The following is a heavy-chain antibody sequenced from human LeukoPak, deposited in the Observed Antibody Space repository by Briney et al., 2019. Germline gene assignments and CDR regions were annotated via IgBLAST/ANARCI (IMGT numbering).Heavy chain of an antibody. CDR3: ARYYYDSSGYYYY. V-gene: IGHV3-23*01. CDR2: ISGSGGNT. J-gene: IGHJ4*02. D-gene: IGHD3-22*01. CDR1: GITFSSYA. Sequence: GGSLRLSCAASGITFSSYAMSWVRQAPGKGLEWVSAISGSGGNTYYADSVKGRFTISRDNSKNTLYLQMNSLRAEDTAVYYCARYYYDSSGYYYYWGQGTLVTVSS.